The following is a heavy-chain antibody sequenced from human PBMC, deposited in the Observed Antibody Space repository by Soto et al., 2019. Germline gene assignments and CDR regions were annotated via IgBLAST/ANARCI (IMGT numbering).Heavy chain of an antibody. CDR1: GLTFRSYA. J-gene: IGHJ5*02. D-gene: IGHD3-16*01. CDR3: AKGGPFTGGFDP. Sequence: EGQLLQSGGDLVQPGGSLRLSCAGSGLTFRSYAMTWIRQTPEKGLEWVSTISGRSGVPSYADSVNGRFTVSRDNSKNTLYLQMNSLRPDDTAIYYCAKGGPFTGGFDPWGQGTLVTVAS. CDR2: ISGRSGVP. V-gene: IGHV3-23*01.